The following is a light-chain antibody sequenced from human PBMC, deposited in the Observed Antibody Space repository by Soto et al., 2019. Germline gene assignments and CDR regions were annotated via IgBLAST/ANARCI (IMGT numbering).Light chain of an antibody. CDR3: QQYVSPPIT. V-gene: IGKV3-20*01. CDR2: GAS. Sequence: ENVLTQSPGTLSLSPGEGATLSCMASRGVAANYLAWYQQKPGQAPTLLIYGASSRAAGIPDRFSGSGSGTDFTLTISRLEPEDFAVYYCQQYVSPPITFGQGTRLEIK. J-gene: IGKJ5*01. CDR1: RGVAANY.